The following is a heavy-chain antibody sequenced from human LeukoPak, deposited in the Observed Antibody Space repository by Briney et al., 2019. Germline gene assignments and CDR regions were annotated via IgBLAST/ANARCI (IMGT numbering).Heavy chain of an antibody. CDR3: ARAHSGSCTNYFDY. CDR2: IWYDGSNK. J-gene: IGHJ4*02. V-gene: IGHV3-33*08. D-gene: IGHD1-26*01. CDR1: GFTFPNYA. Sequence: GGSLGLSCAASGFTFPNYALSGVRQAPGKGLEWVAVIWYDGSNKYYADSVKGRFTISRDNSKNTLYLQMNSLRAEDTAVYYCARAHSGSCTNYFDYWGQGTLVTVSS.